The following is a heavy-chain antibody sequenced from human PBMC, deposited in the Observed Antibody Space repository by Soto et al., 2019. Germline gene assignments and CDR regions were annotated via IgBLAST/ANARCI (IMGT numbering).Heavy chain of an antibody. CDR1: GLIFSNYK. J-gene: IGHJ4*02. Sequence: VGSLRLSCAASGLIFSNYKMHWVRQAPGKGLVWVSRINTDGSIIDYADSVKGRFTVSRDNAKNTLYLQMNSLRADGTAVYYCARDTDGLHYWGQGTLVTVSS. CDR2: INTDGSII. CDR3: ARDTDGLHY. V-gene: IGHV3-74*01.